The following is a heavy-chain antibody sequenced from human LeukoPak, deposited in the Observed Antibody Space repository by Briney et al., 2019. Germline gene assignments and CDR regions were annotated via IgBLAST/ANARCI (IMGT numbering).Heavy chain of an antibody. CDR3: AREAGDNAYDV. Sequence: GASVKVSCKASGYTFTDFYMHLLRQAPGQGLEWMGWINPKSGGKRYAQRFQGRVTMTRDTSISTSYMEVSRLIYDDTAVYYCAREAGDNAYDVWGQGTMVTVSS. V-gene: IGHV1-2*02. D-gene: IGHD2-21*01. CDR1: GYTFTDFY. CDR2: INPKSGGK. J-gene: IGHJ3*01.